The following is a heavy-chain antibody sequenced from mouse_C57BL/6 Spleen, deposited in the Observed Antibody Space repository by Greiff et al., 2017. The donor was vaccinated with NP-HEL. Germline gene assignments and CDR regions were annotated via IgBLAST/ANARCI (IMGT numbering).Heavy chain of an antibody. D-gene: IGHD2-5*01. CDR2: IDPETGGT. V-gene: IGHV1-15*01. CDR1: GYTFTDYE. CDR3: TRCPYYSNSGGFAY. Sequence: QVQLQQSGAELVRPGASVTLSCKASGYTFTDYEMHWVKQTPVHGLEWIGAIDPETGGTAYNQKFKGKAILTADKSSSAAYMELRSLTSEDSAVYYCTRCPYYSNSGGFAYWGQGTLVTVSA. J-gene: IGHJ3*01.